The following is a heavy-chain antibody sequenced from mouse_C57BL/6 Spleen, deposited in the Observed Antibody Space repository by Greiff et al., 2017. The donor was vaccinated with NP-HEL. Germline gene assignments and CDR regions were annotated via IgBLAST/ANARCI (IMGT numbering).Heavy chain of an antibody. J-gene: IGHJ1*03. CDR3: AREGITTVVASYWYFDV. Sequence: QVQLQQSGAELVKPGASVKMSCKASGYTFTSYWITWVKQRPGQGLEWIGDIYPGSGSTNYNEKFKSKATLTVDKSSSTAYMQLSSLTSEDSAVYYCAREGITTVVASYWYFDVWGTGTTVTVSS. D-gene: IGHD1-1*01. CDR1: GYTFTSYW. V-gene: IGHV1-55*01. CDR2: IYPGSGST.